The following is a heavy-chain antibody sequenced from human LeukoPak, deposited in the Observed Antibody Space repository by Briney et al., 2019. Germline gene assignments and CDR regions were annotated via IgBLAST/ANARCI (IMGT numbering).Heavy chain of an antibody. V-gene: IGHV4-34*01. Sequence: SETLSLTCAVYGGSFSGYYWSWIRRPPGKGLEWIGEINHSGSTNYNPSLKSRVTISVDTSKNQFSLKLSSVTAADTAVYYCATPAPITMVRGVRRYTLDYWGQGTLVTVSS. D-gene: IGHD3-10*01. CDR1: GGSFSGYY. CDR2: INHSGST. J-gene: IGHJ4*02. CDR3: ATPAPITMVRGVRRYTLDY.